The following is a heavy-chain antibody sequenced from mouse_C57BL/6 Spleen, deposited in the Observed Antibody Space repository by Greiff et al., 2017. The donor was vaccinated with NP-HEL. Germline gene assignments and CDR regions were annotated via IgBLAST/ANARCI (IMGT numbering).Heavy chain of an antibody. J-gene: IGHJ2*01. Sequence: VQLQQSGPVLVKPGASVKMSCKASGYTFTDYYMNWVKQSHGKSLEWIGVINPYNGGTSYNQKFKGKATLTVDKSSSTAYMELNSLTSEDSAVYYCARGVAGYYFDYWGQGTTLTVSS. V-gene: IGHV1-19*01. D-gene: IGHD1-1*01. CDR1: GYTFTDYY. CDR3: ARGVAGYYFDY. CDR2: INPYNGGT.